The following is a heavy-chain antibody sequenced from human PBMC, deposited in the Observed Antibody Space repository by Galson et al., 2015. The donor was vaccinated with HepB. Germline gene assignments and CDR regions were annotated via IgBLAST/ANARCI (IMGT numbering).Heavy chain of an antibody. CDR1: GFNFSNYN. Sequence: SLRLSCAASGFNFSNYNMNWVRQAPGKGLEWVSFISSGSSTIDYTDSVKGRFTISRDNAKNSLYLQMNRLRAEDTAVYYCARDPRCSSTSCYPVDYYYYMDVWGKGTTVTVSS. CDR2: ISSGSSTI. D-gene: IGHD2-2*01. CDR3: ARDPRCSSTSCYPVDYYYYMDV. V-gene: IGHV3-48*01. J-gene: IGHJ6*03.